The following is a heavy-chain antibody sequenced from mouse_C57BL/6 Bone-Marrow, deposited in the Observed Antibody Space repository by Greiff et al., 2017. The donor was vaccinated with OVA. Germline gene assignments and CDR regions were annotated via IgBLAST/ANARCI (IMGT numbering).Heavy chain of an antibody. Sequence: ESGPSLVRPSQTLSLTCTVTGFSINSDCYWIWIRQFPGNKLEYIGYTFYSGITYYTPSLESRTYITRDTSKNPFSLKLSTVTTEDTATYYCATHAITTVVARNWYFDVWGTGTTLTVSS. D-gene: IGHD1-1*01. CDR2: TFYSGIT. CDR3: ATHAITTVVARNWYFDV. V-gene: IGHV3-3*01. CDR1: GFSINSDCY. J-gene: IGHJ1*03.